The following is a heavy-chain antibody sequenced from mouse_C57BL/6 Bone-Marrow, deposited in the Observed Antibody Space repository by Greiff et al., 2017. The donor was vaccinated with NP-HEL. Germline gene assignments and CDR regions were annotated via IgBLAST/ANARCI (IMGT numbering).Heavy chain of an antibody. D-gene: IGHD2-3*01. CDR1: GFTFSDYY. V-gene: IGHV5-16*01. Sequence: DVKLVESEGGLVQPGSSMKLSCTASGFTFSDYYMAWVRQVPEKGLEWVANINYDGSSTYYLDSLKSRFIISRDNAKNILYLQMSSLKSEDTATYYCARDRWLLERWYFDVWGTGTTVTVSS. J-gene: IGHJ1*03. CDR2: INYDGSST. CDR3: ARDRWLLERWYFDV.